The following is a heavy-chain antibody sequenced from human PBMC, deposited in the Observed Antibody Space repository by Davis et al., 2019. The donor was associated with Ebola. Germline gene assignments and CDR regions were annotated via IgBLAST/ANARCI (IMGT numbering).Heavy chain of an antibody. D-gene: IGHD3-3*01. CDR1: GFTVSNNY. Sequence: PGGSLRLSCAASGFTVSNNYMSWVRQAPGKGLEWVSGIYSCGSTYYADSVKGRFTISRDNSKNTLFLQMNSLRAEDTAVYYCAGGRADFWSGYPYWGQGTLVTVSS. CDR2: IYSCGST. CDR3: AGGRADFWSGYPY. J-gene: IGHJ4*02. V-gene: IGHV3-53*01.